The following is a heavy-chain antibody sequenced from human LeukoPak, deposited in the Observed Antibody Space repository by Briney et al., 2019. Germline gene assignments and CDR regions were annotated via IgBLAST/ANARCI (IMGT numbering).Heavy chain of an antibody. CDR2: IKSKTDGGTT. J-gene: IGHJ6*02. V-gene: IGHV3-15*01. CDR1: GFTFSSSA. D-gene: IGHD3-16*01. Sequence: PGGSLRLSCAASGFTFSSSAMSWVRQAPGKGLEWVGRIKSKTDGGTTDYAAPVKGRFTISRDDSKDTLYLQMNSLKTEDTAVYYCTTTDKAYTVYYYYGMDVWGQGTTVTVSS. CDR3: TTTDKAYTVYYYYGMDV.